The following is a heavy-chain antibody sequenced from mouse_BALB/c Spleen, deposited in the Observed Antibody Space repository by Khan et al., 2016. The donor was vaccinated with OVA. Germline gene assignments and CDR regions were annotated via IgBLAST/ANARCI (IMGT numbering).Heavy chain of an antibody. CDR1: GYSITSDYA. D-gene: IGHD2-14*01. CDR2: ISYSGST. J-gene: IGHJ3*01. Sequence: EVQLQESGPGLVKPSQSLSLTCTVTGYSITSDYAWNWIRQFPRNKLEWMGYISYSGSTSYNPSFKSRISITRATSKNQFFLQLNSVTTEDTATYVWARSGYEAWFAYWGQGTLVTVSA. CDR3: ARSGYEAWFAY. V-gene: IGHV3-2*02.